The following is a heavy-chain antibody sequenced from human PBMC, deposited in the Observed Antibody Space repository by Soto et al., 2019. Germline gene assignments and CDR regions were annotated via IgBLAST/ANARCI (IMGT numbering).Heavy chain of an antibody. CDR1: GDSVSSNSAA. J-gene: IGHJ4*02. CDR2: TYYRSKWYN. Sequence: PSQTLSLTCAISGDSVSSNSAAWNWIRHSPSRGLEWLGRTYYRSKWYNDYAVSLRGRITIKPDTTKNQFSLQLNSATPEDTAVYYCATWRYDYWGQGTLVTVS. V-gene: IGHV6-1*01. CDR3: ATWRYDY.